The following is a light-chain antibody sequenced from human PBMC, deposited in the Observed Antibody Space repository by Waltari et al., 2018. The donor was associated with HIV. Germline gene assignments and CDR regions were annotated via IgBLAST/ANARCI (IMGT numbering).Light chain of an antibody. CDR3: SSYTTSSTWV. J-gene: IGLJ3*02. CDR2: EVT. CDR1: SSDIGAYNR. Sequence: QSALTQPPSVSGSLGQSVTISCTGTSSDIGAYNRVSWYQQSPGTAPKLRIYEVTHRPSGVPVRFSGSKSGNTASLTISGLQADDEADYYCSSYTTSSTWV. V-gene: IGLV2-18*02.